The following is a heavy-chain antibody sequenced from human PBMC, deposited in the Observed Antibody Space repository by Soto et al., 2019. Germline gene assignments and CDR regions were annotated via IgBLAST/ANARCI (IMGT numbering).Heavy chain of an antibody. CDR1: GFTFNSYS. CDR3: ARYDAFRAFDL. Sequence: GGSLRLSCAASGFTFNSYSVNWVRQAPGKGLEWVASISSGSVYIDFADSVKGRFTISRDDVTNSVSLQMDSLRVEDTGIYYCARYDAFRAFDLWGQGTMVTVAS. D-gene: IGHD1-1*01. J-gene: IGHJ3*01. CDR2: ISSGSVYI. V-gene: IGHV3-21*01.